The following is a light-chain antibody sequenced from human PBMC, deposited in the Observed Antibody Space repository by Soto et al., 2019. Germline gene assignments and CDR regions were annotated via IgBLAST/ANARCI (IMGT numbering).Light chain of an antibody. J-gene: IGKJ1*01. CDR1: QSISSW. CDR2: KAS. V-gene: IGKV1-5*03. Sequence: DIQMTQSPSTLSASVGDRVTITCRASQSISSWLAWYQQKPGKAPKILIYKASSLESGVPSRFSGSGAGTEFTRTISSLQPDDFETYYCQQYNSYSGTFGQGTKVDIK. CDR3: QQYNSYSGT.